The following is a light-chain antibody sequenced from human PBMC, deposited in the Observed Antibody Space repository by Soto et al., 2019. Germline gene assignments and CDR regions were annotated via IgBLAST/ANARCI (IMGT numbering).Light chain of an antibody. CDR1: QGIIND. CDR3: LPDDTYPLP. J-gene: IGKJ4*01. CDR2: AAS. V-gene: IGKV1-6*01. Sequence: AIQMTQSPSSLSASVGDRVTITCRARQGIINDLGWYQQKPGKAPKLLISAASTLQSGVPSRFSGSGSGTAFTHTISRLPPEEFATYSCLPDDTYPLPFGGGTKVE.